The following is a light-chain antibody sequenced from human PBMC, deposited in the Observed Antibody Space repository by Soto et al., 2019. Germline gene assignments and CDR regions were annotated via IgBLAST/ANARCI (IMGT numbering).Light chain of an antibody. V-gene: IGKV1-5*03. CDR1: PSISVW. CDR3: QHYNSYSEA. Sequence: DVQLNQSHSNLYTSVGDRATNTCRASPSISVWLAWYQQKPGKAPKLLIYKASTLKSGVPSRFSGSGSGTEFTLTISSLQPDDFATYYCQHYNSYSEAFGQGTEVDIK. CDR2: KAS. J-gene: IGKJ1*01.